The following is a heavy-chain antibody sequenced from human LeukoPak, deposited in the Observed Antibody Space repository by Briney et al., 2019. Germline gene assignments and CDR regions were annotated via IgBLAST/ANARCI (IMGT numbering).Heavy chain of an antibody. D-gene: IGHD2-21*02. V-gene: IGHV3-30*02. CDR2: IRYDANNK. J-gene: IGHJ6*03. CDR1: GFTFSSYG. Sequence: GGSLRLSCAASGFTFSSYGMHWVRQAPGKGLEWVTFIRYDANNKYYADSVKGRFTISRDNAKNSVYLQMNSLRVEDTAVYYCATESVVTSHNYYYMDVWGTGTTVTVSS. CDR3: ATESVVTSHNYYYMDV.